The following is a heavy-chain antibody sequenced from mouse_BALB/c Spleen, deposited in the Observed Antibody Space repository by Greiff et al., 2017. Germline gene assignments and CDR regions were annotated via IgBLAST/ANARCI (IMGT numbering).Heavy chain of an antibody. Sequence: EVQGVESGRGLVKPGGSLKLSCAASGFTFSDYYMYWVRQTPEKRLEWVATISDGGSYTYYPDSVKGRFTISRDNAKNNLYLQMSSLESEGTAMYYCAREGGWGQGTSVTVSS. CDR1: GFTFSDYY. J-gene: IGHJ4*01. CDR2: ISDGGSYT. V-gene: IGHV5-4*02. CDR3: AREGG.